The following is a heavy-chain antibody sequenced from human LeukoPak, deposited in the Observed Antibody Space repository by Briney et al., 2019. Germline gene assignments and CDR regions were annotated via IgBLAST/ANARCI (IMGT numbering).Heavy chain of an antibody. CDR1: GGTFSSYA. Sequence: ASVKVSCKASGGTFSSYAISWVRQAPGQGLEWMGRIIPILGIANYAQKFQGRVTITADKSTSTAYMELSSLRSEDTAVYYCARGRVGIRGGLFLYWGQGTLVTVSS. D-gene: IGHD3-10*01. J-gene: IGHJ4*02. CDR3: ARGRVGIRGGLFLY. V-gene: IGHV1-69*04. CDR2: IIPILGIA.